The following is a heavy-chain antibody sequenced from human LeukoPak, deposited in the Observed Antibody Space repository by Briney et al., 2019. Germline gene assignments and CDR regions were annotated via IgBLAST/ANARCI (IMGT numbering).Heavy chain of an antibody. CDR1: GGSFSGYY. J-gene: IGHJ4*02. CDR3: ARDRGSGNYAF. CDR2: MHTSGST. V-gene: IGHV4-4*07. D-gene: IGHD1-26*01. Sequence: SETLSLTCAVYGGSFSGYYWNWIRQPAGKGLEWIGRMHTSGSTNYNPSLKSRVTMSVDTSKNQFSLKLTSVTAADTAVYYCARDRGSGNYAFWGQGTLVTVSS.